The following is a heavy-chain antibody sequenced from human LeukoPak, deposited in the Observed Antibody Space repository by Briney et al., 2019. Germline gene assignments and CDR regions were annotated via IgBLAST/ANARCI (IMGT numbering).Heavy chain of an antibody. CDR3: ARPPEVGATPSDAFDI. D-gene: IGHD1-26*01. Sequence: SETLSLTCTVSGGSISSSSYYWGWIRQPPGKGLEWIGSIYYSGSTYYNPSLKSRVTISVDTSKNQFSLKLSSVTAADTAVYYCARPPEVGATPSDAFDIWDQGTMVTVSS. J-gene: IGHJ3*02. CDR2: IYYSGST. V-gene: IGHV4-39*01. CDR1: GGSISSSSYY.